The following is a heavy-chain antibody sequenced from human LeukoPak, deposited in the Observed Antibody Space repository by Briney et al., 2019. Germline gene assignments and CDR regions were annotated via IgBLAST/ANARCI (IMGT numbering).Heavy chain of an antibody. J-gene: IGHJ4*02. Sequence: ASVKVSCKASGYTFTSYAMHWVRQAPGQRLEWMGWINAGNGNTKYSQEFQGRVTITRNTSISTAYMELSSLRSEDTAVYYCAGAHGIAVAGNFDYWGRGTLVTVSS. CDR3: AGAHGIAVAGNFDY. D-gene: IGHD6-19*01. CDR1: GYTFTSYA. V-gene: IGHV1-3*03. CDR2: INAGNGNT.